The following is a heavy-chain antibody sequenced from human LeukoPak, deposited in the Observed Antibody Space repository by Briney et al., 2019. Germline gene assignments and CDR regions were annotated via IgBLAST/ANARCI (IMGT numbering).Heavy chain of an antibody. J-gene: IGHJ6*02. D-gene: IGHD4-17*01. CDR3: ARSSMTTVTRAGYCYGMDV. V-gene: IGHV4-38-2*02. CDR2: IYHSGST. Sequence: SETLSLTCTVSGYSISSGYYWGWIRQPPVKGLEWIGSIYHSGSTYYNPSLKSRVTISVDTSKNQFSLKLSSVTAADTAVYYCARSSMTTVTRAGYCYGMDVWGQGTTVTVSS. CDR1: GYSISSGYY.